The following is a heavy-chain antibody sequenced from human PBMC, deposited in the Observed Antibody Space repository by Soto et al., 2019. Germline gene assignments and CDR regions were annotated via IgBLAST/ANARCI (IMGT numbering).Heavy chain of an antibody. D-gene: IGHD3-10*01. CDR1: GGSISISSSY. CDR3: ARHPRSHRGGSAESGIVQGGY. Sequence: QLQLQESGPGLVKPSETLSLTCTVSGGSISISSSYWGWIRQPPGKGLEWIGSIDYSGSTSYNPSLKSRVTISVDTSKNQFSLKLTSVTAADTAVYYCARHPRSHRGGSAESGIVQGGYWGQGTLVTVSS. V-gene: IGHV4-39*01. J-gene: IGHJ4*02. CDR2: IDYSGST.